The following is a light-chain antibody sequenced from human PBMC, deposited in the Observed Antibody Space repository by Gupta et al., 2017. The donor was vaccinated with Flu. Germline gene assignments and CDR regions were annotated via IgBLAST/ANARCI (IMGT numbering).Light chain of an antibody. CDR3: QQDQSYSFT. CDR2: KAS. Sequence: DIQMTQSPSTLSASVGDRVTITCRASQSISNWLAWYQQKPGKAPNLLIYKASRLESGVPSRFSGSGSGTEFTLTIISLQPDDVATYYCQQDQSYSFTIGQGTKVDIK. V-gene: IGKV1-5*03. CDR1: QSISNW. J-gene: IGKJ3*01.